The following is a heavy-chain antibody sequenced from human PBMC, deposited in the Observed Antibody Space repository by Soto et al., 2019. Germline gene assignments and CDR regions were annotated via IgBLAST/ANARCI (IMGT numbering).Heavy chain of an antibody. D-gene: IGHD5-18*01. CDR3: ARGAGYSYGYDAFDI. CDR2: IYSGGST. V-gene: IGHV3-53*01. Sequence: GESLKISCAASGFTVSSNYMSWVRQAPGKGLEWVSVIYSGGSTYYADSVKGRFTISRDNSKNTLYLQMNSLRAEDTAVYYCARGAGYSYGYDAFDIWGQGTMVTVSS. J-gene: IGHJ3*02. CDR1: GFTVSSNY.